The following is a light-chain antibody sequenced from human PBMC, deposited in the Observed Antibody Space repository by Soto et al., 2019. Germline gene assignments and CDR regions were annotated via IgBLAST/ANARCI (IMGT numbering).Light chain of an antibody. V-gene: IGLV1-44*01. CDR3: AAWDDSLNGWV. CDR2: NNN. Sequence: QAVVTQPPSASGTPGQRVTISCAGSSPNIGSNTVNWYQQLPGTAPKLLIYNNNQRPSGVPDRFSGSKSGASASLAISGLQSEDEADYFCAAWDDSLNGWVFGGVTKLTVL. CDR1: SPNIGSNT. J-gene: IGLJ3*02.